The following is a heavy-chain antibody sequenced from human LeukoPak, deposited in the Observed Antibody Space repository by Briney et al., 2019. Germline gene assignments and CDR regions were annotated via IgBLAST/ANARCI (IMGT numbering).Heavy chain of an antibody. Sequence: PGESLRHSRAASGFTFISYALHWVRQAPGKGVEWVAVVWYDGVKKYYLDSVEGRFTVSRANSRNTLYLQMDSLRAEDTAVYFCAKDALRHGDLYYFDYWGQGTSVIVSS. J-gene: IGHJ4*02. CDR3: AKDALRHGDLYYFDY. V-gene: IGHV3-33*06. CDR2: VWYDGVKK. D-gene: IGHD3-3*01. CDR1: GFTFISYA.